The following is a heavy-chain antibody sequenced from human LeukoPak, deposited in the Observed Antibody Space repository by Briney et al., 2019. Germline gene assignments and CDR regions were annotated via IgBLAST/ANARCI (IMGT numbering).Heavy chain of an antibody. V-gene: IGHV1-2*02. CDR2: INPNSGGT. CDR1: GYTFTGYY. J-gene: IGHJ4*02. D-gene: IGHD6-19*01. CDR3: ARVVSSGWYRVSYFDY. Sequence: GASVKVSYKASGYTFTGYYMHWVRQAPGQGLEWMGWINPNSGGTNYAQKFQGRVTMTRDTSISTAYMELSRLRSDDTAVYYCARVVSSGWYRVSYFDYWGQGTLVTVSS.